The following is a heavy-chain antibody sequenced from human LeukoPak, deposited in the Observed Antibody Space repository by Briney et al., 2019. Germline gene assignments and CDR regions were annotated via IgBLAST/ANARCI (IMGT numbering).Heavy chain of an antibody. J-gene: IGHJ4*02. CDR3: ARGLYKNRWYYFDY. V-gene: IGHV3-23*01. CDR1: GFTFSSYT. D-gene: IGHD3-16*01. CDR2: ISARGART. Sequence: PGGSLRLSCAASGFTFSSYTMSWVRQAPGKALEWGSGISARGARTYSADSVKSRFTISRDHSENMLDLQLNSRKDEGTAVHDCARGLYKNRWYYFDYWGQGTLVTVSS.